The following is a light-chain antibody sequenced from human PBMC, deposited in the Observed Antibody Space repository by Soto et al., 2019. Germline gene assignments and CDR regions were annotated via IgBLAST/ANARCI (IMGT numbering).Light chain of an antibody. Sequence: QSVLTQPASVSASPGQSITISCTGSSIDIYSYKFVSWYEVLPGKAPQLIIYEDDYRPPEISSRFSASKSGNTASLTISGVQLEDDSHYFCCSYTKANTWVFGGGTKLTVL. V-gene: IGLV2-14*01. CDR1: SIDIYSYKF. CDR3: CSYTKANTWV. J-gene: IGLJ3*02. CDR2: EDD.